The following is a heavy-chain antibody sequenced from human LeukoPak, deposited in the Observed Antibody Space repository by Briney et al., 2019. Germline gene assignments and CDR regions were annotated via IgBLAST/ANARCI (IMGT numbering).Heavy chain of an antibody. CDR1: GVSISSGGYS. CDR2: IYHSGST. V-gene: IGHV4-30-2*01. Sequence: SETLSLTCAVSGVSISSGGYSWSWIRQPPGKGLEWIGYIYHSGSTYYNPSLKSRVTISVDRSKNQFSLKLSSVTAADTAVYYCARGARDGYNPFDYWGQGTLVTVSS. CDR3: ARGARDGYNPFDY. D-gene: IGHD5-24*01. J-gene: IGHJ4*02.